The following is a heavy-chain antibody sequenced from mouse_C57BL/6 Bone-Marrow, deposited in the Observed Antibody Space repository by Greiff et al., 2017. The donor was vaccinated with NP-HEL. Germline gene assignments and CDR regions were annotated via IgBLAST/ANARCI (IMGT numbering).Heavy chain of an antibody. Sequence: EVHLVESGGGLVKPGGSLKLSCAASGFTFSDYGMHWVRQAPEKGLEWVAYISSGSSTIYYADTVKGRFTISRDNAKNTLFLQMTSLRSEDTAMYYCARGYDGYYVPDYWGQGTTLTVSS. CDR1: GFTFSDYG. CDR3: ARGYDGYYVPDY. D-gene: IGHD2-3*01. V-gene: IGHV5-17*01. J-gene: IGHJ2*01. CDR2: ISSGSSTI.